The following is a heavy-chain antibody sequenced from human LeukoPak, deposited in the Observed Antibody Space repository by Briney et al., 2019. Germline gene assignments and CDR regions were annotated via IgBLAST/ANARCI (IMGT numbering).Heavy chain of an antibody. D-gene: IGHD4/OR15-4a*01. CDR1: DFPFTKYG. J-gene: IGHJ2*01. Sequence: ASVKVSCEASDFPFTKYGFTWVRQAPGQGLEWVGWISSYTGYTSYAEKFQGRVTLTTDTSTSTTYMDLRSLTLDDTAVYYCATDRLSPYDNGDGVGRWYFGLWGRGTLVTVSS. CDR2: ISSYTGYT. CDR3: ATDRLSPYDNGDGVGRWYFGL. V-gene: IGHV1-18*01.